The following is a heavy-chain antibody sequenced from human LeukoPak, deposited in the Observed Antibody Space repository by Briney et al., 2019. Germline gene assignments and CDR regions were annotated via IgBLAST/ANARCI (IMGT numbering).Heavy chain of an antibody. D-gene: IGHD5-18*01. CDR2: IYYSGST. CDR1: GRSISSYY. V-gene: IGHV4-59*01. J-gene: IGHJ3*02. CDR3: ARGKGYSSYDAFDI. Sequence: SETLSLTFTVSGRSISSYYWSWIRQPPGKGLEWIGYIYYSGSTNYNPSLKSRVTISVDTSKNQFSLKLSSVTAADTAVYYCARGKGYSSYDAFDIWGQGTMVTVSS.